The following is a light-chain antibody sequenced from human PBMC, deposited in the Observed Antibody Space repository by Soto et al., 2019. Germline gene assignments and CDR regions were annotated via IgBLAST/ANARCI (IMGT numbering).Light chain of an antibody. CDR1: QSIDRY. Sequence: DIQLTQSPSSLSASVGDRVTITCRASQSIDRYIHWYQEKPGKVPKLLIYAASSLASGVPPRFSGSGSGTDFTLSISSLQPEDFATYYCQQTYIAPRAFGQGTKVEIK. CDR3: QQTYIAPRA. V-gene: IGKV1-39*01. CDR2: AAS. J-gene: IGKJ1*01.